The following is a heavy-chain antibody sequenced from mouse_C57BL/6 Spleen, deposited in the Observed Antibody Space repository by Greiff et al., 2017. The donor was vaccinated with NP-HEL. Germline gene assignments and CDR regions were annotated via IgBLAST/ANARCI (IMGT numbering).Heavy chain of an antibody. CDR1: GYSITSGYY. J-gene: IGHJ1*03. V-gene: IGHV3-6*01. CDR2: ISYDGSN. Sequence: DVKLQESGPGLVKPSQSLSLTCSVTGYSITSGYYWNWIRQFPGNKLEWMGYISYDGSNNYNPSLKNRISITRDTSKNQFFLKLNSVTTEDTATYYCAVSSPGYFDVWGTGTTVTVSS. D-gene: IGHD1-1*01. CDR3: AVSSPGYFDV.